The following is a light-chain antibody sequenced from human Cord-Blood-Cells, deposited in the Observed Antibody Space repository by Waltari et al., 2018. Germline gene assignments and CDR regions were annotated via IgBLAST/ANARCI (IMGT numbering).Light chain of an antibody. CDR1: SSDVGSYNR. CDR2: EVS. J-gene: IGLJ2*01. CDR3: SSYTSSSTFV. V-gene: IGLV2-18*02. Sequence: QSALTQPPSASGSPGQSVTISCTGTSSDVGSYNRVSWYQQPPGTAPKLMIYEVSNRPSGVPDRFSVSKSGNTASLTISGLQAEDEADYYCSSYTSSSTFVLGGGTKLTVL.